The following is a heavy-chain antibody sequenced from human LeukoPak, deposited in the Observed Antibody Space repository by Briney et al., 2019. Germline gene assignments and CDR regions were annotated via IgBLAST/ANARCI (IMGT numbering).Heavy chain of an antibody. V-gene: IGHV1-24*01. D-gene: IGHD3-22*01. CDR2: FDPEDGET. CDR1: GGTFSSYA. J-gene: IGHJ4*02. CDR3: ATARLYYYDMDC. Sequence: ASVKVSCKASGGTFSSYAISWVRQAPGKGLEWMGGFDPEDGETIYAQKFQGRVTMTEDTSTDAAYMELSSLRSEDTAVYYCATARLYYYDMDCWGQGTLVTVSS.